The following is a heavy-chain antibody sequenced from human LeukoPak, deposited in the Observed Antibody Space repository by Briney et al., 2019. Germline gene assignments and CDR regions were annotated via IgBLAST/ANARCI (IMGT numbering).Heavy chain of an antibody. Sequence: GGSLRLSCAASGFTFSSYGMHWVRQAPGKGPEWVALISYDGTKKIYAESVKGRFTISRDNSKKTLFLQVNSLRAADTAVYYCARDLHHGDDYYYDHTMDVWGQGTTVTVSS. V-gene: IGHV3-33*05. CDR3: ARDLHHGDDYYYDHTMDV. CDR2: ISYDGTKK. D-gene: IGHD4-17*01. CDR1: GFTFSSYG. J-gene: IGHJ6*02.